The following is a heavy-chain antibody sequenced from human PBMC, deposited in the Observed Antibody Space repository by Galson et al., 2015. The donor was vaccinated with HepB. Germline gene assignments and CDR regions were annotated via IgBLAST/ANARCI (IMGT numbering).Heavy chain of an antibody. J-gene: IGHJ5*02. Sequence: SCKASGGTFSTYALSWVRQAPGQGLQWMGGIIPIFGTANYAQKFQGRVTITADESTSTAYMELSSLRSEDTAVYYCARVGAPELLQRWFDPWGQGTLVTVSS. CDR3: ARVGAPELLQRWFDP. V-gene: IGHV1-69*01. CDR1: GGTFSTYA. D-gene: IGHD1-7*01. CDR2: IIPIFGTA.